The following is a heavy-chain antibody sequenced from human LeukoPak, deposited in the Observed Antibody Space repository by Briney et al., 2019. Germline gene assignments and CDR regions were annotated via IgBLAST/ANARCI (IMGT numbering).Heavy chain of an antibody. CDR3: AKSHGYGLVDI. CDR2: IFYSGRT. CDR1: GGSISTSSYY. D-gene: IGHD3-10*01. J-gene: IGHJ3*02. Sequence: SETLSLTCTVSGGSISTSSYYWGWVRQPPGKGLEWIGDIFYSGRTYYSPSLKSRVTISLDTSRNQFSLKLNSVTAADTAVYYCAKSHGYGLVDIWGQGTMVTVSS. V-gene: IGHV4-39*07.